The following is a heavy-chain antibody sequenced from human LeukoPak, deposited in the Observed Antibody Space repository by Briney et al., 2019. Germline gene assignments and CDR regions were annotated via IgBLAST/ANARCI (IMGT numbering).Heavy chain of an antibody. D-gene: IGHD3-22*01. CDR1: GFTFSSYG. V-gene: IGHV3-33*01. CDR2: IWYDGSNK. CDR3: AREWVGVVVIPFDY. J-gene: IGHJ4*02. Sequence: GGSLRLSCAASGFTFSSYGMHWVRQAPGKGLEWVAVIWYDGSNKYYADSVKGRFTISRDNSKNTLYLQMNSLRAEDTAVYYCAREWVGVVVIPFDYWGQGTLVTVSS.